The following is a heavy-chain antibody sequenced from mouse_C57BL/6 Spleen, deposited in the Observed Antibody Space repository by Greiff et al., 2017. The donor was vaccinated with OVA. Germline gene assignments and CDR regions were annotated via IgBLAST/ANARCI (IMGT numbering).Heavy chain of an antibody. CDR1: GYAFSSYW. D-gene: IGHD2-5*01. Sequence: QVQLQQSGAELVKPGASVKISCKASGYAFSSYWMNWVKQRPGKGLEWIGQIYPGDGDTNYNGKFKGKATLTADKSSSTAYMQLSSLTSEDSAVYFCARNRNYSNYFFAYWGQGTLVTVSA. V-gene: IGHV1-80*01. J-gene: IGHJ3*01. CDR2: IYPGDGDT. CDR3: ARNRNYSNYFFAY.